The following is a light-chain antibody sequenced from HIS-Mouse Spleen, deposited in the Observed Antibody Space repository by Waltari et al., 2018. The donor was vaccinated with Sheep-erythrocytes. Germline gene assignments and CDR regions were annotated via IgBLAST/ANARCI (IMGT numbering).Light chain of an antibody. J-gene: IGLJ1*01. Sequence: QSALTQPRSVSGSPGQSVTISCTGTSSDVGGYNYVSWYQQHPGKAPNLMIYDVSKRPSGVPDRVSGSKSGNTASLTISGLQAEDEADYYCCSYAGSYNHVFATGTKVTVL. CDR3: CSYAGSYNHV. V-gene: IGLV2-11*01. CDR1: SSDVGGYNY. CDR2: DVS.